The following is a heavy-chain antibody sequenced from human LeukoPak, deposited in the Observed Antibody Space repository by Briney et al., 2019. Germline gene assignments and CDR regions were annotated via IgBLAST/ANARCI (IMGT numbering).Heavy chain of an antibody. CDR2: ISSSSSTI. Sequence: PGGSLRLSCAASGFTFSSYSMTWVRQAPGKGLEWVSYISSSSSTIYYADSVKGRFTISRDNAKSSLYLQMNSLRAEDTAVYYCARIGGQQLVKVQKWGQGTLVTVSS. V-gene: IGHV3-48*01. CDR3: ARIGGQQLVKVQK. CDR1: GFTFSSYS. D-gene: IGHD6-13*01. J-gene: IGHJ4*02.